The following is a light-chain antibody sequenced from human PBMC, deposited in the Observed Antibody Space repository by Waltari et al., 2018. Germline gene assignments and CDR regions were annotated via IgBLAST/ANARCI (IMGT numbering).Light chain of an antibody. CDR3: ASWDGILDVYV. V-gene: IGLV1-44*01. Sequence: QSVLTQPPPASATPGQGVTIPCSGPSPNLGSNTVNRFQPPPGTAPNHLIYNNNQRPSGVPDRFSGSKSGTSASLAISGIQSEDDADYYCASWDGILDVYVFGTGTTVTVL. J-gene: IGLJ1*01. CDR2: NNN. CDR1: SPNLGSNT.